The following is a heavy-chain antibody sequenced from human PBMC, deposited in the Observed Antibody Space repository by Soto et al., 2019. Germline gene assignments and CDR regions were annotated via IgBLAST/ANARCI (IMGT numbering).Heavy chain of an antibody. V-gene: IGHV4-30-4*01. CDR1: GGSISSGDYY. Sequence: SETLSLTCTVSGGSISSGDYYWSWIRQPPGKGLEWIGYIYYSGSTYYNPSLKSRVTISVDTSKNQFSLKLSSVTAADTAVYYCARPSDILTGYYFDYWGQGTLVTVSS. D-gene: IGHD3-9*01. CDR3: ARPSDILTGYYFDY. CDR2: IYYSGST. J-gene: IGHJ4*02.